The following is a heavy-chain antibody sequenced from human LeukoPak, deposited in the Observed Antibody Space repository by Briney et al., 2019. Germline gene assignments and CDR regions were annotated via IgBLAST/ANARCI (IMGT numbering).Heavy chain of an antibody. Sequence: KPSETLSLTCTVSGVSINTYYASWIRQAPGKGLEFIGFIYNGGNTNYNPSHKSRATISVDTSNNQFSLRLTSVTAADTAMYYCAAGPWELDFWGQGTLVTVSS. CDR1: GVSINTYY. V-gene: IGHV4-4*09. CDR3: AAGPWELDF. J-gene: IGHJ4*02. CDR2: IYNGGNT. D-gene: IGHD1-26*01.